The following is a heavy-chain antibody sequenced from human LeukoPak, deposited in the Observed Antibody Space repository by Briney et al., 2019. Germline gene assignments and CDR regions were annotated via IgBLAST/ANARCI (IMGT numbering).Heavy chain of an antibody. CDR2: INPSGGST. CDR3: AMATTYYDILTGYSTDYYYYGMDV. D-gene: IGHD3-9*01. J-gene: IGHJ6*02. Sequence: ASVKVSCRASGYTFTSYYMHWVRQAPGQGLEWMGIINPSGGSTSYAQKFQGRVTMTRDTSTSTVYMGLSSLRSEDTAVYYCAMATTYYDILTGYSTDYYYYGMDVWGQGTTVTVSS. CDR1: GYTFTSYY. V-gene: IGHV1-46*01.